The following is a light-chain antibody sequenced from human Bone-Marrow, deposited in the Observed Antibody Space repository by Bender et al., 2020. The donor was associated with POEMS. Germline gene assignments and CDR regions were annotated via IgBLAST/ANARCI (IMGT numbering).Light chain of an antibody. Sequence: QSVLTQPPSASGTPGQRVTISCSGGSSNIGAHAVNWYQHLPGTAPTLLIYSRHRRPSEVPDRFSGSRSGTSASLAISGLQSEDEADYNFASCDDSLDGGMFSGETTLTGLGE. CDR1: SSNIGAHA. CDR2: SRH. V-gene: IGLV1-44*01. J-gene: IGLJ5*01. CDR3: ASCDDSLDGGMFSGETTLTG.